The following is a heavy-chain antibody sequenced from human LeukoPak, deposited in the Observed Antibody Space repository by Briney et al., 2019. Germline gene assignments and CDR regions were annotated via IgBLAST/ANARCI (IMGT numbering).Heavy chain of an antibody. V-gene: IGHV3-66*01. CDR1: GFTVSSNY. Sequence: GGSLRLSCAASGFTVSSNYMSWVRQAPGKGLEWVSVIYSGGSTYYADSVKGRFTISRDNSKNTLYLQMNSLRAEDTAVYYCAKTPGYSSGWDAFDIWGQGTMVTVSS. J-gene: IGHJ3*02. D-gene: IGHD6-19*01. CDR3: AKTPGYSSGWDAFDI. CDR2: IYSGGST.